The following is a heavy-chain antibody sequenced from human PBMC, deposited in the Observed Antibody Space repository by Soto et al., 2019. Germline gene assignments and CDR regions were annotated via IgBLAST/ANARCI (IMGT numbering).Heavy chain of an antibody. D-gene: IGHD3-3*01. CDR2: IYYSGST. CDR1: GGSISSGDYY. J-gene: IGHJ2*01. V-gene: IGHV4-30-4*01. Sequence: QVQLQESGPGLVKPSQTLSLTCTVSGGSISSGDYYWSWIRQPPGKGLEWIGYIYYSGSTYYNPSLKSRVTISVDTSKNQFSLKLSSVTAADTAVYYCARATEPQVWSDDKLTWYFDLWGRGTLVTVSS. CDR3: ARATEPQVWSDDKLTWYFDL.